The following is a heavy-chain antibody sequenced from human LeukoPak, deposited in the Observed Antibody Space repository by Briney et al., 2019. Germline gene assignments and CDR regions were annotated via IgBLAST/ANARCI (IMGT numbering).Heavy chain of an antibody. J-gene: IGHJ4*02. D-gene: IGHD6-19*01. CDR2: IYYSGST. V-gene: IGHV4-59*01. CDR1: GGSISSYY. Sequence: SETLSLTCTVSGGSISSYYWSWIRQPPGKGLEWIGYIYYSGSTNYNPSLKSRVTISVDTSKNQFSLKLSSVTAADTAVYYCARAVAVAGPRDYWGQGTLVTVSS. CDR3: ARAVAVAGPRDY.